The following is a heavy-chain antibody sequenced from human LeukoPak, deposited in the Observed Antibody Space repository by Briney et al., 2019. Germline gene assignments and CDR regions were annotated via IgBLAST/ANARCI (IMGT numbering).Heavy chain of an antibody. CDR3: ARESPPDAFDI. CDR1: GGSIGDYY. J-gene: IGHJ3*02. CDR2: IHYSGNT. Sequence: SQTLSLTCTVSGGSIGDYYWSWIRQPPGQGLEWLWYIHYSGNTYYNPSLKSRLIISIDASKNQFSLNLSSVTAADTAVYYCARESPPDAFDIWGRGTVVTVSS. V-gene: IGHV4-30-4*01.